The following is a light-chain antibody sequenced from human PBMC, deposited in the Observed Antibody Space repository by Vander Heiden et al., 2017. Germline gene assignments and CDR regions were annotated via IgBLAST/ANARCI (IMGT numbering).Light chain of an antibody. J-gene: IGLJ2*01. CDR2: NDD. Sequence: QSLLTQPPSVSEAPKQRVTISCSGSNSNVGNNGVNWYQHLPGKAPKLLIYNDDLLTSGVSDRFSGSRSGASASLAISGLQAEDEGDYYCASWDDSLNAVVFGGGTKLAVL. CDR3: ASWDDSLNAVV. V-gene: IGLV1-36*01. CDR1: NSNVGNNG.